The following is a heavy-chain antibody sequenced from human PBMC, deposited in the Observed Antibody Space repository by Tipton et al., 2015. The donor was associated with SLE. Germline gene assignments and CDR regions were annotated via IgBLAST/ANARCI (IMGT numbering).Heavy chain of an antibody. V-gene: IGHV4-4*08. Sequence: TLSLTCNVSGGSVTTYYWSWIRQPPGKGLEWIGYIYISGITNYNPSLKSRVTLSIDSSKNQFSLNLNSVTAADTAVYYCARSRHFSDSTGYSSIFDSWGQGILVTISS. J-gene: IGHJ4*02. CDR2: IYISGIT. CDR3: ARSRHFSDSTGYSSIFDS. CDR1: GGSVTTYY. D-gene: IGHD3-22*01.